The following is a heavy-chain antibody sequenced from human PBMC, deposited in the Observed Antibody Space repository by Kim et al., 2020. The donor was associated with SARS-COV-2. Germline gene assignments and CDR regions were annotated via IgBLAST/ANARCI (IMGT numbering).Heavy chain of an antibody. CDR1: GFTFDDYA. D-gene: IGHD6-13*01. V-gene: IGHV3-43*02. J-gene: IGHJ1*01. CDR2: ISGDGGST. Sequence: GGSLRLSCAASGFTFDDYAMHWVRQAPGKGLEWVSLISGDGGSTYYADSVKGRFTISRDNSKNSLYLQMNSLRTEDTALYYCAKGRSSSWYGNAKYFQHWGQGTLVTVSS. CDR3: AKGRSSSWYGNAKYFQH.